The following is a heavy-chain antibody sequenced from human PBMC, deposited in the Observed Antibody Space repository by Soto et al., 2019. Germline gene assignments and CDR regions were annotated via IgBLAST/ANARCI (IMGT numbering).Heavy chain of an antibody. CDR3: AKDCTSTTCFST. CDR2: ISGNSDYI. D-gene: IGHD2-2*01. J-gene: IGHJ4*02. CDR1: GFTSDDYA. Sequence: EVQLVESGGGLVQPGRSLRLSCAASGFTSDDYAMHWVRQPPGKGLEWVSSISGNSDYIGYADSVKGRFTISRDDAKSSPYLEMNSLRADDTALYYCAKDCTSTTCFSTWGRGTLVTVSS. V-gene: IGHV3-9*02.